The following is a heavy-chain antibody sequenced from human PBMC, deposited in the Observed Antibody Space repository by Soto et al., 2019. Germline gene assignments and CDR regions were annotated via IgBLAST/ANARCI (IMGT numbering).Heavy chain of an antibody. V-gene: IGHV1-18*01. D-gene: IGHD7-27*01. J-gene: IGHJ6*02. CDR2: IASNNGHT. CDR1: GYMFLKYG. CDR3: TRDGEGPTNPASPYYSSGMDV. Sequence: VQLVQSGTDVKIPGASVKVSCEASGYMFLKYGVSWVRQAPGQGLEWIGWIASNNGHTNYAQRFEGRVTLTTDTATATVYMELRKLRPDDTATYYCTRDGEGPTNPASPYYSSGMDVWGQGTTVIVSS.